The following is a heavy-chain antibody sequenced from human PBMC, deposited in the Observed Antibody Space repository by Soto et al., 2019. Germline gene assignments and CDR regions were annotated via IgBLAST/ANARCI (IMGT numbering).Heavy chain of an antibody. Sequence: ASVKVSCKASGYTFTNSGISWVRQAPGQGLEWMGWISTDNGNTNYAQHLQGRVSMTTDTSTSTAYMELSSLRSEDTAVYYCARDYYDSSGYYSYYFDYWGQGTLVTVSS. V-gene: IGHV1-18*01. CDR1: GYTFTNSG. CDR3: ARDYYDSSGYYSYYFDY. D-gene: IGHD3-22*01. CDR2: ISTDNGNT. J-gene: IGHJ4*02.